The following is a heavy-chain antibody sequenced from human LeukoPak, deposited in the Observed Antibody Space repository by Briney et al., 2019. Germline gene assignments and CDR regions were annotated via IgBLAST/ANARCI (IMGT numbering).Heavy chain of an antibody. CDR1: GFTFSSYA. Sequence: GGSLRLSCAASGFTFSSYAMTWVRQAPGKGLEWVSTIRGSGANTYYADSVKGRFTISRDNSKNTLSLRMNSLRVEDTALYYCAKYSDSTGAHYFDYWGQGTLVTVSS. CDR3: AKYSDSTGAHYFDY. D-gene: IGHD2/OR15-2a*01. J-gene: IGHJ4*02. CDR2: IRGSGANT. V-gene: IGHV3-23*01.